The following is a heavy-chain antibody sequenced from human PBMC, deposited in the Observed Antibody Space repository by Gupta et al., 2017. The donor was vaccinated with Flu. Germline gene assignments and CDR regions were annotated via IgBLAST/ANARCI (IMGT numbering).Heavy chain of an antibody. CDR3: ARRDVAARGMDV. CDR1: GGSISSSSYY. Sequence: QLQLQESGPGLVKPSETLSLTCTVSGGSISSSSYYWGWIRQPPGKGLEWIGTIYYSGSTYYNPSLKSRVTISVDTSKNQFSLKLNSVTAADTAVYYCARRDVAARGMDVWGQGTTVTVSS. CDR2: IYYSGST. V-gene: IGHV4-39*01. D-gene: IGHD6-6*01. J-gene: IGHJ6*02.